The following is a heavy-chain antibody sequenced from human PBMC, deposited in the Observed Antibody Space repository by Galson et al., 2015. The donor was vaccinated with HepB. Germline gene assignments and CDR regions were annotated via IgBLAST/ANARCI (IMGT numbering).Heavy chain of an antibody. CDR2: ISSSSSTI. Sequence: SLRLSCAASGFTFSSYSMHWVRQAPGKGLEWVSYISSSSSTIYYADSVKGRFTISRDNAKNSLYLQMNSLRAEDTAVYYCARDVPGWPGGNSIDYWGQGTLVTVSS. J-gene: IGHJ4*02. D-gene: IGHD4-23*01. CDR1: GFTFSSYS. V-gene: IGHV3-48*01. CDR3: ARDVPGWPGGNSIDY.